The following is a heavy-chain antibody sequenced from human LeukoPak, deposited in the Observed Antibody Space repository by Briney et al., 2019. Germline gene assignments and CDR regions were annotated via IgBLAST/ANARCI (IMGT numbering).Heavy chain of an antibody. J-gene: IGHJ4*02. CDR1: GFTFSSYG. Sequence: GGSLRLSCAASGFTFSSYGVHWVRQAPGKGLEWVAVISYDGSNKYYADSVKGRFTISRDNSKNTLYLQMNSLRAEDTAVYYCAKEGYSGGWAYFDYWGQGTLVTVSS. CDR3: AKEGYSGGWAYFDY. CDR2: ISYDGSNK. D-gene: IGHD6-19*01. V-gene: IGHV3-30*18.